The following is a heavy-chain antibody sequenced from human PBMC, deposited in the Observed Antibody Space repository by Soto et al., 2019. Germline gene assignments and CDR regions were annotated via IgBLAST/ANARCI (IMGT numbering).Heavy chain of an antibody. CDR3: ARDGEVTMARGYFDY. D-gene: IGHD3-10*01. CDR2: INAGNGNT. CDR1: GYTFTRYF. Sequence: ASVKVSCKASGYTFTRYFIHWVRQAPGQRLEWMGWINAGNGNTKYSQKFQGRVTITSATSASTAYMELSSLRSEDTAVYYCARDGEVTMARGYFDYWGQGALVTVSS. J-gene: IGHJ4*02. V-gene: IGHV1-3*01.